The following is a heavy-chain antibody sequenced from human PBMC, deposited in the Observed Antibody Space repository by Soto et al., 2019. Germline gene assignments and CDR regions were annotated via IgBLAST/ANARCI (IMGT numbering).Heavy chain of an antibody. V-gene: IGHV3-21*01. Sequence: GGVLRLSCAASGFTFSSYSMNWVRQAPGKGLEWVSSISSSSSYIYYADSVKGRFTISRDNAKNSLYLQMNSLRAEDTAVYYCARDPVVRGRLSQYYFDYWGQGTLVTVSS. CDR1: GFTFSSYS. D-gene: IGHD3-10*01. CDR2: ISSSSSYI. J-gene: IGHJ4*02. CDR3: ARDPVVRGRLSQYYFDY.